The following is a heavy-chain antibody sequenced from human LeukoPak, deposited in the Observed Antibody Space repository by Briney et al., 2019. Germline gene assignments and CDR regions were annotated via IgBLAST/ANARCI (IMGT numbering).Heavy chain of an antibody. Sequence: PGGSLRLSCAASGFTFSSYSMTWVRQAPGKGLEWVSSISSSSSYMYYADSVKGRFTISRDNAKNSLYLQMNSLRAEDTAVYYCARHGPYYYDSSGPWGQGTLVTVSS. D-gene: IGHD3-22*01. V-gene: IGHV3-21*01. CDR1: GFTFSSYS. CDR2: ISSSSSYM. CDR3: ARHGPYYYDSSGP. J-gene: IGHJ5*02.